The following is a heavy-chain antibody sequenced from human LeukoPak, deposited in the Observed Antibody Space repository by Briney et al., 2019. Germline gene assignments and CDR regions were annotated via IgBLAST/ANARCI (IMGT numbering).Heavy chain of an antibody. CDR3: ARTVVGATTAAFDI. Sequence: GGSLRLSCAASGFTFSWYTMNWVRQAPGKGLEWVSIISSSSSDIYYADSVKGRFTISRDNAKNSLYLQMNSLRAEDTAVYYCARTVVGATTAAFDIWGQGTMVTVSS. D-gene: IGHD1-26*01. CDR1: GFTFSWYT. V-gene: IGHV3-21*01. J-gene: IGHJ3*02. CDR2: ISSSSSDI.